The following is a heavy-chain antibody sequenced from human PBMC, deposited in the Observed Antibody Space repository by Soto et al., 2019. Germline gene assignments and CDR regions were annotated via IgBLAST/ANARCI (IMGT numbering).Heavy chain of an antibody. Sequence: SETLSLTCTLSVGSISRYYWSWIRQPPGKGLEWIGYIYYSGSTNYNPSVKSRVTISVDTSKNQFSLKLSSVTAAATAVYYCARGGTSVSHFDYWGQATLVTVSS. J-gene: IGHJ4*02. D-gene: IGHD1-1*01. CDR2: IYYSGST. V-gene: IGHV4-59*01. CDR3: ARGGTSVSHFDY. CDR1: VGSISRYY.